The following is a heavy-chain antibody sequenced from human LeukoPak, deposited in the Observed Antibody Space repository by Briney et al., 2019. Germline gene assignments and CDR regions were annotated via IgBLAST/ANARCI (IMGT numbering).Heavy chain of an antibody. V-gene: IGHV1-8*01. Sequence: ASVKVSCKASGYAFTSYDINWVRQATGQGLEWMGWMNPNSGNTGYAQKFQGRVTMTRNTSISTAYMELSSLRSEDTAVYYCARVVGATSEFDYWGQGTLVTVSS. J-gene: IGHJ4*02. CDR2: MNPNSGNT. CDR3: ARVVGATSEFDY. D-gene: IGHD1-26*01. CDR1: GYAFTSYD.